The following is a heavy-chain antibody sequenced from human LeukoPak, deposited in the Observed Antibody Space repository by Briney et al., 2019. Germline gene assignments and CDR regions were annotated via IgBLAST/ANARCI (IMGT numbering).Heavy chain of an antibody. J-gene: IGHJ4*02. V-gene: IGHV3-23*01. CDR2: ITGSGGRT. Sequence: GGSLRLSCAASGFTFSSYAMSWVRQAPGKGPEWVSGITGSGGRTYYADSVKGRFTISRDNSKNTLYLQMNSLRAEDTAMYYCAKRDYSDSSTYGPLFHYWGQGTLVAVSS. CDR3: AKRDYSDSSTYGPLFHY. D-gene: IGHD3-22*01. CDR1: GFTFSSYA.